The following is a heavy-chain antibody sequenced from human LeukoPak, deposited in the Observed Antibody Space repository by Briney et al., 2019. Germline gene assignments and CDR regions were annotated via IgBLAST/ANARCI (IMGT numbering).Heavy chain of an antibody. Sequence: ASVKVSCKTSGYTFTNLDINWLRQAPGQGLEWLGWITVASGNTRYSENLQGRVTLTRDTSANTAYMELHNLKFEDTAVYYCVGGSLGYWGQGTLVTVSP. CDR3: VGGSLGY. J-gene: IGHJ4*02. CDR1: GYTFTNLD. V-gene: IGHV1-3*01. CDR2: ITVASGNT.